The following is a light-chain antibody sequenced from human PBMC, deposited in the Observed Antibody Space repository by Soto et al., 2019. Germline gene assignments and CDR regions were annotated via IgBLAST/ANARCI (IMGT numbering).Light chain of an antibody. CDR3: QQYGSSPLT. V-gene: IGKV3-20*01. CDR1: QSVSSNY. J-gene: IGKJ4*01. CDR2: GAS. Sequence: EIVLTQSPGILSLSPGERASLSCRVSQSVSSNYLAWYQQKPGQAPRLLIYGASSRATGIPDRFSGSGSGTDFTCTVSSLEPEGFGVYYCQQYGSSPLTFGGGTGVQIK.